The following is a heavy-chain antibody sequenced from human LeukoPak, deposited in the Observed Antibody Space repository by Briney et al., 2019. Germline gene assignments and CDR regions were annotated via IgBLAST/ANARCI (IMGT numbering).Heavy chain of an antibody. CDR2: INPNSGGT. CDR3: ALPHWGGYYYYFDY. Sequence: GASVKVSCKASGYTFTGYYMHWVRQAPGQGLEWMGWINPNSGGTNYAQKFQGRVTMTRDTSISTAYMELSRLRSDDTAVYYCALPHWGGYYYYFDYWGQGTLVTVSS. J-gene: IGHJ4*02. CDR1: GYTFTGYY. V-gene: IGHV1-2*02. D-gene: IGHD3-22*01.